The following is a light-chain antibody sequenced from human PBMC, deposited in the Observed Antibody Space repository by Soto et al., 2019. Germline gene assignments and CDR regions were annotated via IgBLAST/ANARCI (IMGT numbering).Light chain of an antibody. J-gene: IGLJ1*01. CDR3: SSYTSTPSRV. CDR1: SSDVGGYNF. CDR2: DVS. V-gene: IGLV2-14*01. Sequence: QSALTQPASVSGFPGPSITISRTGTSSDVGGYNFVSWYQQHPGKAPKLVIYDVSNRPSGVSNRFSASKSGNTASLTISGLQAEDEADYYCSSYTSTPSRVFGTGTKLTVL.